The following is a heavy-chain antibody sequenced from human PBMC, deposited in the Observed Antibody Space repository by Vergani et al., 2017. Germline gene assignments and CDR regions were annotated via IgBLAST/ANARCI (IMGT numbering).Heavy chain of an antibody. D-gene: IGHD3-10*01. CDR3: AKQYFVSGNYLFDY. CDR1: EFTFSNYA. Sequence: VQLLEFGGGLVQPGGSLRLTCAASEFTFSNYAMNWVRQAPGKGLEWVSGISGSGVSAYYTDSVKGRFTISRDNSKNMLFLQMNNLRTEDTAIYYCAKQYFVSGNYLFDYWGQGTLVTVSS. CDR2: ISGSGVSA. J-gene: IGHJ4*02. V-gene: IGHV3-23*01.